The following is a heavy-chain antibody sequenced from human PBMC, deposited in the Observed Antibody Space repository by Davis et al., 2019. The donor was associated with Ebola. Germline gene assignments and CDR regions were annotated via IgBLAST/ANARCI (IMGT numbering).Heavy chain of an antibody. Sequence: PGGSLRFSCEASGFTFHSFVMDWVRQAPGKGLEWVSSVGAGGDYTYYADSVTGRFTISRDNAKNTLYLQMTSLRAEDTAVYYCAKGLEWTLSYSYWYGMDVWGQGTTVTVSS. V-gene: IGHV3-23*01. CDR2: VGAGGDYT. CDR1: GFTFHSFV. D-gene: IGHD3-3*01. CDR3: AKGLEWTLSYSYWYGMDV. J-gene: IGHJ6*02.